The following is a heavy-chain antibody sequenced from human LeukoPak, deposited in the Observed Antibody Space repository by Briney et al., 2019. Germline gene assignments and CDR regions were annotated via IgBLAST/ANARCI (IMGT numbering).Heavy chain of an antibody. J-gene: IGHJ1*01. CDR2: INPSGGST. CDR1: GYTFTSYY. V-gene: IGHV1-46*01. CDR3: AAPQEWELRYFQH. D-gene: IGHD1-26*01. Sequence: GASVKVSCKASGYTFTSYYMHWVRQAPGQGLEWMGIINPSGGSTSYAQKFQGRVTITTDESTSTAYMELSSLRSEDTAVYYCAAPQEWELRYFQHWGQGTLVTISS.